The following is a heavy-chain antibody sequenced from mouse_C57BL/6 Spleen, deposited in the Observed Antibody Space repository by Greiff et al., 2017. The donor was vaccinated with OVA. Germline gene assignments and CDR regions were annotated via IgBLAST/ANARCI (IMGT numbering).Heavy chain of an antibody. J-gene: IGHJ3*01. Sequence: EVQLQQSGPELVKPGASVKMSCKASGYTFTDYNMHWVKQSHGKSLEWIGYINPNNGGTSYNQKFKGKATLTVNKSSSTAYMELRSLTSEDSAVYYCAIHYYSNYGFAYWGQGTLVTVSA. D-gene: IGHD2-5*01. CDR2: INPNNGGT. CDR1: GYTFTDYN. CDR3: AIHYYSNYGFAY. V-gene: IGHV1-22*01.